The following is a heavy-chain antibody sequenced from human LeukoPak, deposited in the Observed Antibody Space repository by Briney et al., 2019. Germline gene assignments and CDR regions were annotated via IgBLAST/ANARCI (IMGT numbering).Heavy chain of an antibody. V-gene: IGHV4-4*07. CDR3: ARDHCGTTSCYSARRRLYNWFDP. Sequence: PSETLSLTCNVSGDSLSNFFWSWIRQPAGKGLEGIGRVYYTGATYYNPSFKGRGTMSVDTSKNQFSLSLSSVPAAATALYYCARDHCGTTSCYSARRRLYNWFDPWGQGTLVTVSS. CDR1: GDSLSNFF. D-gene: IGHD2-2*01. CDR2: VYYTGAT. J-gene: IGHJ5*02.